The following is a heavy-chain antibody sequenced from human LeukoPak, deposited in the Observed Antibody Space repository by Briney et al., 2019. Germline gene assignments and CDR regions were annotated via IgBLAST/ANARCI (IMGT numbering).Heavy chain of an antibody. V-gene: IGHV3-7*01. CDR1: GFTFSGYW. Sequence: GGSLRLSCAASGFTFSGYWMQWVRQAPGKGLQWVANINYGGSDRYYVDSVKGRFTISRDNAKNSLYLQMNSLTVEDTAVYYCTRGDPNYWGQGTLVTVSS. CDR2: INYGGSDR. D-gene: IGHD2-21*02. J-gene: IGHJ4*02. CDR3: TRGDPNY.